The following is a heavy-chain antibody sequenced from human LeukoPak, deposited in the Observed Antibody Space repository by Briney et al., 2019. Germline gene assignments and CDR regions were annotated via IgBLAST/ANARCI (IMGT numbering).Heavy chain of an antibody. D-gene: IGHD6-19*01. CDR1: GFTFSSYS. J-gene: IGHJ3*02. V-gene: IGHV3-48*02. CDR2: ISSRSTTI. Sequence: GGSLRLSCAASGFTFSSYSMNWVRQAPGKGLEWVSYISSRSTTIYYADSVKGRFTISRDNAKNSLYLQMNSLRDEDAAVYYCARGDYSSGWYWYAFDIWGQGTMVTVSS. CDR3: ARGDYSSGWYWYAFDI.